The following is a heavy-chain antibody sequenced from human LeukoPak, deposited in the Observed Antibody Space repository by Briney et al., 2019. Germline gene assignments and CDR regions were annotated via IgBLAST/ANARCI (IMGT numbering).Heavy chain of an antibody. J-gene: IGHJ4*02. CDR2: IYSSGST. D-gene: IGHD1-1*01. V-gene: IGHV4-61*01. Sequence: SETLSLTCTVSGGSISSSTYYWGWIRQPPGKGLEWIGYIYSSGSTKYNPSLKSRVTMSVDTSKNQFSLKLSSVTAADTAVYFCAREGTTGWAFWGQGTLVTVSS. CDR3: AREGTTGWAF. CDR1: GGSISSSTYY.